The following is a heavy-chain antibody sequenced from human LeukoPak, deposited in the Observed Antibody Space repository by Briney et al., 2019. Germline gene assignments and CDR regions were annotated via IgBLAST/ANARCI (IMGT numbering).Heavy chain of an antibody. D-gene: IGHD4-17*01. CDR3: ARDPYDYGDYGKGDY. Sequence: PGGSPRLSCAASGFTVSSNYMSWVRQTPGKGLEWVSVIYSGGSTYYADSVKGRFTISRDNSKNTLYLQMNSLRAEDTAVYYCARDPYDYGDYGKGDYWGQGTLVTVSS. J-gene: IGHJ4*02. CDR2: IYSGGST. CDR1: GFTVSSNY. V-gene: IGHV3-53*01.